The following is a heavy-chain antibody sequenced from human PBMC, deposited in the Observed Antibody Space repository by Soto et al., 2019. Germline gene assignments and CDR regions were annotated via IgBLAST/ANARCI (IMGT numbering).Heavy chain of an antibody. CDR1: GITVNNYT. V-gene: IGHV1-69*08. Sequence: QVQLVQSGAEVKKPGSSVKISCTASGITVNNYTFSWVRRAPGQGLEWMGRVIPLLDASNYAEKFQDRVTITADRSTSPAYRELSGLKSEDSAIYYCASGKSQMTQDRMGFYYYMDVWGKGTTITVSS. D-gene: IGHD1-1*01. CDR3: ASGKSQMTQDRMGFYYYMDV. J-gene: IGHJ6*03. CDR2: VIPLLDAS.